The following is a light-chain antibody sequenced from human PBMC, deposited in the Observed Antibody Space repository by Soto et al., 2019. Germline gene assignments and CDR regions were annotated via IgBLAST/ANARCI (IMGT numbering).Light chain of an antibody. CDR1: QYIGSA. CDR2: DAS. V-gene: IGKV3-15*01. J-gene: IGKJ1*01. CDR3: QQYAARPRT. Sequence: EIVMTQSPATLSVSPGNRATHSCRASQYIGSAVAWYHQRSGQAPRLLIFDASIRVPTTPARFSGSVSGTEFTLTIGSLESEDFTVYFCQQYAARPRTFGQGTKV.